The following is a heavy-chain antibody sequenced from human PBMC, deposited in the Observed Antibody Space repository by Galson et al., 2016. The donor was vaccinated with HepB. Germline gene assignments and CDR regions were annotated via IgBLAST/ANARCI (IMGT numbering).Heavy chain of an antibody. V-gene: IGHV3-74*01. CDR3: ARGGVGDCTGTSCQDYYYHGIDV. CDR2: INTDGSST. J-gene: IGHJ6*04. D-gene: IGHD2-2*03. Sequence: SLRLSCAASGFPFTTYWMHWVRQAPGKGLVWVSRINTDGSSTDYADSVKGRFTISRDNAKNTLYLQMNSLRAEDTAVYYWARGGVGDCTGTSCQDYYYHGIDVWGRGTAVTVSS. CDR1: GFPFTTYW.